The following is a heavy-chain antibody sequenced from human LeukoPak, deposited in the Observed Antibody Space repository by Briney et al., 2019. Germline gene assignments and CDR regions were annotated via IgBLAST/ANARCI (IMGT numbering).Heavy chain of an antibody. J-gene: IGHJ4*03. Sequence: GGSLRLSCTVSGFTLNEYSMTWIRQAPGQGLECLAFINNSGRTIYYADYVKGRFTISKDDAENSLFLQMSSLRVDDTAVYYCARDVGGLDHWGQGTAVTVSS. CDR2: INNSGRTI. V-gene: IGHV3-11*01. D-gene: IGHD3-16*01. CDR1: GFTLNEYS. CDR3: ARDVGGLDH.